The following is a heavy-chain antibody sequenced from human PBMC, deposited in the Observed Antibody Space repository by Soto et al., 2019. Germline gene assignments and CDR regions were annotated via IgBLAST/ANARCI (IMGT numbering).Heavy chain of an antibody. Sequence: ASVKVSCKASGYIFTSYYLHWVRQAPGQGLEWMGWINPNSGGTNYAQKFQGWVTMTRDTSISTAYMELSRLRSDDTAVYYCARGVGRYYDSSGYSKLDAFDIWGQGTMVTVSS. CDR2: INPNSGGT. CDR3: ARGVGRYYDSSGYSKLDAFDI. J-gene: IGHJ3*02. V-gene: IGHV1-2*04. CDR1: GYIFTSYY. D-gene: IGHD3-22*01.